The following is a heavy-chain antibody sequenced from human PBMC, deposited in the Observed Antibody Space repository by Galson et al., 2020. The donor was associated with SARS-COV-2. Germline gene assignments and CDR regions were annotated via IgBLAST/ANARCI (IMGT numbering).Heavy chain of an antibody. D-gene: IGHD3-10*01. J-gene: IGHJ4*02. CDR1: CDSVNRAGYY. V-gene: IGHV4-31*11. Sequence: TLSLTCAVSCDSVNRAGYYYSWLRQHPGKGPECIGYIHSGGRTYYNPSLNSRVTILTDASKNRLSLKLSSVTAADTATYYWARERGSYDTEYWGQGTLVAVSS. CDR3: ARERGSYDTEY. CDR2: IHSGGRT.